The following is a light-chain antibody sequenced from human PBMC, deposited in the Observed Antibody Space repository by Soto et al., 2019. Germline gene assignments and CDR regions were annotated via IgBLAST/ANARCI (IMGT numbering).Light chain of an antibody. J-gene: IGKJ1*01. V-gene: IGKV3-20*01. CDR1: QSVSSSY. CDR3: QQYGSTPRT. Sequence: ETVLTQSPGTLSLSPGGRAPLSCRASQSVSSSYLAWYQQNPGQAPRLLIYDASRRATGIPDRFSGSGSGTDFTLTISRLEPEDFAVYYCQQYGSTPRTFGQGTKVDIK. CDR2: DAS.